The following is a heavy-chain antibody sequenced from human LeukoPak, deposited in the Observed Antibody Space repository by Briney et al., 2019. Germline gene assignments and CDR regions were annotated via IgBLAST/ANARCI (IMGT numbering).Heavy chain of an antibody. CDR2: INPNSGGT. J-gene: IGHJ4*02. CDR1: GYTFTGYY. V-gene: IGHV1-2*02. Sequence: GASVKVSCKASGYTFTGYYMHWVRQAPGQGLEWMGWINPNSGGTNYAQKFQGRVTMTRDTSISTAYMELSRLRSDDTAVYYCARVASLLWFGELPFDYWGQGTLVTVSS. CDR3: ARVASLLWFGELPFDY. D-gene: IGHD3-10*01.